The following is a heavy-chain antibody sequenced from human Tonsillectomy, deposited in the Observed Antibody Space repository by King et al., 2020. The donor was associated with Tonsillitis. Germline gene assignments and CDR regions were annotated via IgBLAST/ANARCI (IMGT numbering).Heavy chain of an antibody. Sequence: VQLVESGGGVVQPGGSLRLSCAASGYTFSNYGMHWVRQAPGKGLEWVTFIQYDGRKKYYADSVKGRLTISRDNSKNTLYLQMNSLRDEDTAVYYCIKEXXXVDGGXDKFXHWGQXTLVTV. J-gene: IGHJ4*02. D-gene: IGHD5-12*01. CDR2: IQYDGRKK. CDR1: GYTFSNYG. V-gene: IGHV3-30*02. CDR3: IKEXXXVDGGXDKFXH.